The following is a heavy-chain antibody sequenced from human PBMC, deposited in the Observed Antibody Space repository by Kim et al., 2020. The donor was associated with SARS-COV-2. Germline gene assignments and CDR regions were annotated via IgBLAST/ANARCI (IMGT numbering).Heavy chain of an antibody. CDR2: ST. V-gene: IGHV3-74*01. Sequence: STSYADSVKGRFTISRDNAKNTLYLQMNSLRAEDTAVYYCARDRRAFDIWGQGTMVTVSS. J-gene: IGHJ3*02. CDR3: ARDRRAFDI.